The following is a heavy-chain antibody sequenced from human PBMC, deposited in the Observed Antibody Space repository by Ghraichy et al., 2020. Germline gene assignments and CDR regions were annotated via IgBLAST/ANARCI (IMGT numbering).Heavy chain of an antibody. CDR1: GFSVSSNF. CDR3: ATGGDVTADCTSTSCFREPHDL. Sequence: GESLNISCAVSGFSVSSNFMSWVRQVPGKGLEWVSVIFGGRFPDYADSVKGRFTISRDISKNTVYLHINTLRAAATAIYYCATGGDVTADCTSTSCFREPHDLWGQGVLVAVSA. V-gene: IGHV3-53*01. J-gene: IGHJ5*02. CDR2: IFGGRFP. D-gene: IGHD2-2*01.